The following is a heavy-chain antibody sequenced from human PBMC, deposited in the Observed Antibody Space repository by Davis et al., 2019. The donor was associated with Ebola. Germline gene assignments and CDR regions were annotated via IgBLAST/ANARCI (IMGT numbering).Heavy chain of an antibody. J-gene: IGHJ6*02. CDR1: GFSISNNY. D-gene: IGHD3-16*01. CDR3: ARDLRLYGTDV. V-gene: IGHV3-66*01. CDR2: IYSGGTT. Sequence: PGGSLRLSCAASGFSISNNYMNWVRQAPGKGLEWVSVIYSGGTTNYADSVKGRFTISKDNSKNTLYLQMNSLRVEDTAVYYCARDLRLYGTDVWGQGTTVTVSS.